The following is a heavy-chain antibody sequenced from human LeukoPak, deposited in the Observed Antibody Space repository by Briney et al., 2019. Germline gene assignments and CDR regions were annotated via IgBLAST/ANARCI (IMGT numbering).Heavy chain of an antibody. CDR1: GFTVSSNY. D-gene: IGHD2-15*01. Sequence: PGGSLRLSCAASGFTVSSNYMSWVRQAPGKGLEWVSVIYSGGGTYYADSVKGRFTISRDNSKNTVYLQMNSLRAGDTAVYYCARASFWFDYSGYYFDFWGQGTLVTVSS. CDR2: IYSGGGT. CDR3: ARASFWFDYSGYYFDF. J-gene: IGHJ4*02. V-gene: IGHV3-66*01.